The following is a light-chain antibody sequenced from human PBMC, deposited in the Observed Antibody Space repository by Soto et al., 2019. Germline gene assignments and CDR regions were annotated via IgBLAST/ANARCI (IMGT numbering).Light chain of an antibody. V-gene: IGLV2-14*01. CDR2: EVS. CDR3: SSYTGSATLL. Sequence: QSVLTQPASVSGAPGQSISISCSGTGSDVGGFDFVSWYQQHPGKAPKVLIYEVSNRPSGISNRFSGSKSGITASLTISGLQPQDEADYYCSSYTGSATLLFGTGTKLTVL. CDR1: GSDVGGFDF. J-gene: IGLJ1*01.